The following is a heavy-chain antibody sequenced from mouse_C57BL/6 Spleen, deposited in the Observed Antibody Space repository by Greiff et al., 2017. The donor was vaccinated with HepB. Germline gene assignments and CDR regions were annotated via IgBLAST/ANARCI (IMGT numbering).Heavy chain of an antibody. CDR3: ARRRDGWFAY. D-gene: IGHD2-3*01. J-gene: IGHJ3*01. CDR1: GYTFTSYW. V-gene: IGHV1-61*01. CDR2: IYPSDSET. Sequence: VQLQQPGAELVRPGSSVKLSCKASGYTFTSYWMDWVKQRPGQGLEWIGNIYPSDSETHYNQKFKDKATLTVDKSSSTAYMQLSSLTSEDSAVYYCARRRDGWFAYWGQGTLVTVSA.